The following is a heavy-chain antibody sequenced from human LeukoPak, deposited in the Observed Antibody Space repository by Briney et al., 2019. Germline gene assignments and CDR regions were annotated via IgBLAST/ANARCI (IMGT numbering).Heavy chain of an antibody. V-gene: IGHV4-34*01. CDR3: ARHGPADSRSYPLDY. CDR1: GGSFSGYY. J-gene: IGHJ4*02. D-gene: IGHD3-10*01. Sequence: PSETLSLTCAVFGGSFSGYYWSWIRQSPGKGLEWIGEINYSGSTNYIPSLKSRVTLSVDTSKNQFSLKLSSVTAADTAVYYCARHGPADSRSYPLDYWGQGTLVTVSS. CDR2: INYSGST.